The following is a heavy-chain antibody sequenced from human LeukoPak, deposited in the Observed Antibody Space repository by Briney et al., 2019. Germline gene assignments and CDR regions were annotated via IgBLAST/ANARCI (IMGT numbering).Heavy chain of an antibody. J-gene: IGHJ3*02. CDR1: GGSISSGGYY. V-gene: IGHV4-31*03. CDR2: IYYSGST. D-gene: IGHD4-23*01. Sequence: SETLSLTCTVSGGSISSGGYYWSWIRQHPGKGLEWIGYIYYSGSTYYNPSLKSRVTISVDTSKNQFSLKLSSVTAADTAVYYCARASEEWELDAFDIWGQGTMVTVSS. CDR3: ARASEEWELDAFDI.